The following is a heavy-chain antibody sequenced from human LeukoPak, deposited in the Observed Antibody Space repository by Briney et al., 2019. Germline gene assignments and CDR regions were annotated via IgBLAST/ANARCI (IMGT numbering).Heavy chain of an antibody. J-gene: IGHJ4*02. D-gene: IGHD2-15*01. CDR3: ARDKRCSGGSCYLHYFDY. Sequence: GGSLRLSCAASGLTFSSYWMSWVSQAQGKGREWVANIKQDGSEKFYVDSVKGRFTIPRDNAKNSLYLQMNSLRAEDTAVYYCARDKRCSGGSCYLHYFDYWGQGTLVTVSS. CDR2: IKQDGSEK. V-gene: IGHV3-7*01. CDR1: GLTFSSYW.